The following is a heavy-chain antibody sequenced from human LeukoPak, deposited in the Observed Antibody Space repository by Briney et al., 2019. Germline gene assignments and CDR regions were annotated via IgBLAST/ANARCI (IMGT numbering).Heavy chain of an antibody. CDR3: ARSDGSGSYYFDY. CDR1: GFTFSSYW. CDR2: INSDGSST. D-gene: IGHD3-10*01. Sequence: HPGGSLGLSCAASGFTFSSYWMHWVRQAPGKGLVWVSRINSDGSSTSYADSVKGRFTISRDNAKNTLYLQMNSLRAEDTAVYYCARSDGSGSYYFDYWGQGTLVTVSS. J-gene: IGHJ4*02. V-gene: IGHV3-74*01.